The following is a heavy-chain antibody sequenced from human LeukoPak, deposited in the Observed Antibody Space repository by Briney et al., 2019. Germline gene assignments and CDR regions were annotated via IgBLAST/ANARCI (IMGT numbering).Heavy chain of an antibody. Sequence: GGSLRLSCAASGFTFSSYSMNWVRQAPGKGLEWASSISSSSSYIYYADSVKGRFTISRDNAKNSLYLQMNSLRAEDTAVYYCARDATVTTPYFDYWGQGTLVTVSS. CDR3: ARDATVTTPYFDY. J-gene: IGHJ4*02. V-gene: IGHV3-21*01. CDR2: ISSSSSYI. D-gene: IGHD4-17*01. CDR1: GFTFSSYS.